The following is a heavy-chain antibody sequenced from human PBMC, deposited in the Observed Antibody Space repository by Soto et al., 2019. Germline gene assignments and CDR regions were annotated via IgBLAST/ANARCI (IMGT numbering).Heavy chain of an antibody. CDR3: ARAFCTNGVCYYFFDY. CDR1: GLTFSSYW. D-gene: IGHD2-8*01. J-gene: IGHJ4*01. CDR2: IKEDGGEK. V-gene: IGHV3-7*01. Sequence: PGGSLRLSCVASGLTFSSYWMTWVRQAPGKGLEWVANIKEDGGEKYYVDSVKGRFTISRDNAKNTLYLQMDSLRAEDTAIYYCARAFCTNGVCYYFFDYWGHGTLVTVSS.